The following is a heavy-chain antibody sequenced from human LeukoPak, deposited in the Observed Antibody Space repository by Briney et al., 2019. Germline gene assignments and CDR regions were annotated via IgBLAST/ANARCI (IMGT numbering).Heavy chain of an antibody. D-gene: IGHD3-10*01. CDR2: IRYDGSNK. CDR3: AKGISSGNYYTDYFDY. V-gene: IGHV3-30*02. CDR1: GFTFSSYG. J-gene: IGHJ4*02. Sequence: GGSLRLSCAASGFTFSSYGMHWVRQAPGKGLEWVAFIRYDGSNKYYADSVKGRFTISTDNSKDILYLQMNILRAEDTAVYYCAKGISSGNYYTDYFDYWGQGTLVTVSS.